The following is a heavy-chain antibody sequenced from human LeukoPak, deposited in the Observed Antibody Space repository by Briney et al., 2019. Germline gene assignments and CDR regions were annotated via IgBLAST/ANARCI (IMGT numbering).Heavy chain of an antibody. D-gene: IGHD3-3*01. V-gene: IGHV7-4-1*02. J-gene: IGHJ5*02. CDR2: INTNTGNP. CDR3: ARPYYDFWSGYSGTNWFDP. Sequence: GASVKVSCKASGYTFTSYAMNWVRQAPGQGLEWMGWINTNTGNPTYAQGFTGRFVFSLDTSVSTAYLQISSLKAEDTAVYYCARPYYDFWSGYSGTNWFDPWGQGTLVTVSS. CDR1: GYTFTSYA.